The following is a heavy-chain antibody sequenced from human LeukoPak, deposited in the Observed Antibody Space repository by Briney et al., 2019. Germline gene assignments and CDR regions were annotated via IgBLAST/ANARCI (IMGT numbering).Heavy chain of an antibody. CDR3: AREYYYASGTYWNWFDS. J-gene: IGHJ5*01. V-gene: IGHV3-30*03. D-gene: IGHD3-10*01. CDR2: ISYDGSNK. Sequence: GGSQRLSCAASGFTFSSYGMHWVRQAPGKGLEWVAVISYDGSNKYYADSVKGQFTISRDNSKNTLYLQMNSLRAEDTAVYHCAREYYYASGTYWNWFDSWGQGTLVTVSS. CDR1: GFTFSSYG.